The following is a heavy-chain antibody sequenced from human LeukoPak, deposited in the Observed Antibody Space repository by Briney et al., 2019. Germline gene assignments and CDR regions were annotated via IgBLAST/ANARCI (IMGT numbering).Heavy chain of an antibody. CDR2: ISMSSSYI. V-gene: IGHV3-21*04. J-gene: IGHJ4*02. CDR3: AKWTDTAMAPARFDY. CDR1: GFIFSDYS. D-gene: IGHD5-18*01. Sequence: GGSLRLSCAASGFIFSDYSMNWVRQTPGKGLEWVSSISMSSSYIYYADSVKGRFTIFRDNAKNSLYLQMISLRAEDTAVYYCAKWTDTAMAPARFDYWSQGTLVTVSS.